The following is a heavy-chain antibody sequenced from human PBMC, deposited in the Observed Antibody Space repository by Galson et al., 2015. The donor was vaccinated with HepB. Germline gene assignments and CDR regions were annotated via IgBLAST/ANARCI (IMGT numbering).Heavy chain of an antibody. V-gene: IGHV3-9*01. CDR1: GFTFDDYG. CDR3: VKDYSSGWYPHYGMDV. Sequence: SLRLSCAGPGFTFDDYGMHWVRQAPGKGLEWVSGISWNSVTIVYADSVKGRFTISRDNAKNSLYLQMNSLRAEDTALYYCVKDYSSGWYPHYGMDVWGQGTTVTVSS. J-gene: IGHJ6*02. CDR2: ISWNSVTI. D-gene: IGHD6-19*01.